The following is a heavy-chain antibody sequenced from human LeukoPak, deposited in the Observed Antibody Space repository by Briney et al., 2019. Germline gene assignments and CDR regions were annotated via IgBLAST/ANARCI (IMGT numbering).Heavy chain of an antibody. CDR1: GFTFSSYA. CDR3: AKDAGPPPELHSGY. D-gene: IGHD1-7*01. Sequence: PGGSLRLSCAASGFTFSSYAMHWVRQAPGKGLEWVSAISGSGGSTYYADSVKGRFTISRDNSKNTLYLQMNSLRAEDTAVYYCAKDAGPPPELHSGYWGQGTLVTVSS. J-gene: IGHJ4*02. V-gene: IGHV3-23*01. CDR2: ISGSGGST.